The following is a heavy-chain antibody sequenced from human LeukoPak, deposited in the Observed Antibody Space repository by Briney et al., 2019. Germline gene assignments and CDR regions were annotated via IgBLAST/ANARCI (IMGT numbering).Heavy chain of an antibody. J-gene: IGHJ4*02. CDR1: GFTFSSYS. CDR3: ARGSGNSFGY. CDR2: ISSSSSAM. D-gene: IGHD3-10*01. V-gene: IGHV3-48*02. Sequence: GGSLRLSCAASGFTFSSYSMSWVRQAPGKGLEWVSYISSSSSAMYYADSMKGRFTISRDNAKNSLYLQMNNLRDEDTAVYYCARGSGNSFGYWGQGAPVTASS.